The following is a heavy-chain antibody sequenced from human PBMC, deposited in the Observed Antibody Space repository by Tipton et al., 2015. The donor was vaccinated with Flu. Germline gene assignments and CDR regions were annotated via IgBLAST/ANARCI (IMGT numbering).Heavy chain of an antibody. CDR3: ARVPARTARLRIRVGGYFDY. J-gene: IGHJ4*02. Sequence: LRLSCAVYGGSFSGYQWSWIRQPPGKGLEWIGEINQSGSTNYNPSLKSRVTISVDTSKNQFSLKLSSVTAADTAVYYCARVPARTARLRIRVGGYFDYRGQGTLVTVSS. D-gene: IGHD6-6*01. CDR2: INQSGST. V-gene: IGHV4-34*01. CDR1: GGSFSGYQ.